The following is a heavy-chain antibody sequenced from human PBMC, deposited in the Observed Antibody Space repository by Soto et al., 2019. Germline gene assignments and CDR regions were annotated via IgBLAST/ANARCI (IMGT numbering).Heavy chain of an antibody. CDR2: IDPSDSYT. V-gene: IGHV5-10-1*01. D-gene: IGHD3-3*01. CDR1: VYSFTSYW. CDR3: ASLYYDFWSGYPTNDAFDI. Sequence: GESLKISCKGPVYSFTSYWISWVRQMPGKGLEWMGRIDPSDSYTNYSPSFQGHVTISADKSISTAYLQWSSLKASDTAMYYCASLYYDFWSGYPTNDAFDIWGQGTMVTVSS. J-gene: IGHJ3*02.